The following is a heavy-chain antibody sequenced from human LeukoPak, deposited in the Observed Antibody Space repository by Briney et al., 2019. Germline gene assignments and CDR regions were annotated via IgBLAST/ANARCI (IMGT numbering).Heavy chain of an antibody. J-gene: IGHJ4*02. Sequence: SETLSLTCAVSGGPISSSNWWSWVRQPPGKGLEWIGEIYHSGSTNYNPSLKSRVTISVDKSKNQFSLKLSSVTAADTGVYYCAREPMAGTLDYWGQGTLVTVSS. D-gene: IGHD6-19*01. CDR1: GGPISSSNW. CDR3: AREPMAGTLDY. V-gene: IGHV4-4*02. CDR2: IYHSGST.